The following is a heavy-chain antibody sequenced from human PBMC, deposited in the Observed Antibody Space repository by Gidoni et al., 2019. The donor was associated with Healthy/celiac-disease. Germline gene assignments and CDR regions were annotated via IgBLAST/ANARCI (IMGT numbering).Heavy chain of an antibody. V-gene: IGHV3-23*01. D-gene: IGHD3-10*01. CDR2: ISGSGGST. CDR1: GFTFSSYA. Sequence: EVQLLESGGGLVQPGGSLRLSCAASGFTFSSYAIIWVRQAPGKGLEWVSAISGSGGSTYYADSVKGRFTISRDNSKNTLYLQMNSLRAEDTAVYYCAKVLLWFGELLSTNKFAFDYWGQGTLVTVSS. CDR3: AKVLLWFGELLSTNKFAFDY. J-gene: IGHJ4*02.